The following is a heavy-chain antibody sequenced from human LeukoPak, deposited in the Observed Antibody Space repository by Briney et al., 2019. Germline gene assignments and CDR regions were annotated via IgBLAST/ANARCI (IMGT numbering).Heavy chain of an antibody. D-gene: IGHD1-20*01. CDR2: FHYSGST. V-gene: IGHV4-39*07. CDR3: ARLYRKTYKWNDQPDY. Sequence: SETLSLTCSVSGGSISSSSYYWGWIRQPPGKGLEWIGTFHYSGSTYYNPSLKSRVTISVNMSKNQFSLKLISVTAADTAVYYCARLYRKTYKWNDQPDYWGQGTLVAVSS. J-gene: IGHJ4*02. CDR1: GGSISSSSYY.